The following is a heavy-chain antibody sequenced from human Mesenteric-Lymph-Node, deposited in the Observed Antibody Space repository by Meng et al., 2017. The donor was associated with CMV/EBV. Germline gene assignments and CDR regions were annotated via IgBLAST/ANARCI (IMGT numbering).Heavy chain of an antibody. D-gene: IGHD4-11*01. Sequence: ASVQVSCKASGYTFTGYYMHWVRQAPGQGLEWMGWINPNSGGTNYAQKFQGRVTMTRDTSISTAYMELSSLRSEDTAVYYCARERTTVTSYGMDVWGQGTTVTVSS. CDR2: INPNSGGT. V-gene: IGHV1-2*02. J-gene: IGHJ6*02. CDR3: ARERTTVTSYGMDV. CDR1: GYTFTGYY.